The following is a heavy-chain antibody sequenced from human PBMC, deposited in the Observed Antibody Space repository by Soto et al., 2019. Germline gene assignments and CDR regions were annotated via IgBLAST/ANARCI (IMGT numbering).Heavy chain of an antibody. CDR3: ARVPYYYDSSGPEGFDY. J-gene: IGHJ4*02. V-gene: IGHV4-61*01. Sequence: QVQLQESGPGLVKPSETLSLTCTVSGGSVSSGSYYWSWIRQPPGKGLEWIGYVYYSGSTYYNPSLKSRVTISVDTSKNQFSLKLSSVTAADTAVYYCARVPYYYDSSGPEGFDYWGQGTLVTVSS. D-gene: IGHD3-22*01. CDR2: VYYSGST. CDR1: GGSVSSGSYY.